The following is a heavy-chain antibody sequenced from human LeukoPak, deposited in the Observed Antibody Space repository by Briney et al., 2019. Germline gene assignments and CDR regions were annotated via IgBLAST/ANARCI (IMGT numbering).Heavy chain of an antibody. Sequence: GGSLRLSCAASGFTFSIYWMHWVRHAPGKGLVWVSRINSDGSVTSYADSVKGRFTISRDNAKLTLYMQMNSVRAEDTAVYYCARNYGDFDYWGQGTLVTVSS. CDR3: ARNYGDFDY. J-gene: IGHJ4*02. V-gene: IGHV3-74*01. CDR1: GFTFSIYW. D-gene: IGHD4-17*01. CDR2: INSDGSVT.